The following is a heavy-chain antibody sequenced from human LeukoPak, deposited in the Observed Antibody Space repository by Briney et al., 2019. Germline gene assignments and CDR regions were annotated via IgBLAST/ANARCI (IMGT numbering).Heavy chain of an antibody. CDR2: INLNNGFI. CDR1: RLTFDNYA. Sequence: PGRSLRLSCVASRLTFDNYAIHWVRQVPGKGVECVSGINLNNGFIAYADSTEVRFTISRDHAKNAVHLPMHRLRTEDTALYYCPKGPGCSNGICQYYLEFWGKGALVPVSS. V-gene: IGHV3-9*01. D-gene: IGHD1-14*01. CDR3: PKGPGCSNGICQYYLEF. J-gene: IGHJ4*02.